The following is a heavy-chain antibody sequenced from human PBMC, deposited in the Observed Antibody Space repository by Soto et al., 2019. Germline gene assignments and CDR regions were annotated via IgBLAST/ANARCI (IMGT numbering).Heavy chain of an antibody. Sequence: LRLSCAVSGFTFSDYGMHWVRQAPGKGPEWVAVMSYAGTYKYYADSVKGRFTISRDLSGNTLFLQMNSLRLEDTAVYFCAKEMYPRTVLDSSSPWGDYWGQGTLVTSPQ. CDR3: AKEMYPRTVLDSSSPWGDY. CDR2: MSYAGTYK. V-gene: IGHV3-30*18. J-gene: IGHJ4*02. CDR1: GFTFSDYG. D-gene: IGHD6-6*01.